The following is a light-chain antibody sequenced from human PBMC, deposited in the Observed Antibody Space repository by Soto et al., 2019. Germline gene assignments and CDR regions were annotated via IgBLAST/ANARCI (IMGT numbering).Light chain of an antibody. J-gene: IGKJ1*01. CDR2: GSS. CDR3: QKYDSELRT. Sequence: DIQMTHSPSSLSASVGDRVTITCRASQGISNFLAWYQQKPGKVPKLLIYGSSTLQAGVPSRFSGSGSGTDFTLNSSSLQHEDVATFYPQKYDSELRTFGHGTKVEIX. V-gene: IGKV1-27*01. CDR1: QGISNF.